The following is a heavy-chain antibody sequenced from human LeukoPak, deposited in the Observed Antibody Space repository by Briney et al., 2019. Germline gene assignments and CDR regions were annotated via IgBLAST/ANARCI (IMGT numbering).Heavy chain of an antibody. V-gene: IGHV3-7*01. J-gene: IGHJ4*02. CDR1: GFTFGGYG. CDR3: VRDGGVSGYDLLDY. D-gene: IGHD5-12*01. Sequence: PGGSLRLSCAGSGFTFGGYGMHWVRQAPGKGLEWVAHINQDGSEEHYMDSVKARFTISRDNAKNSLSLQMNSLRAEDTAVYYCVRDGGVSGYDLLDYWGQGTLVTVSS. CDR2: INQDGSEE.